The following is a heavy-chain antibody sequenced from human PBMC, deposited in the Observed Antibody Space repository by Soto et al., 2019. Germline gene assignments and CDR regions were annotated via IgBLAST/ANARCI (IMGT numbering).Heavy chain of an antibody. V-gene: IGHV2-5*01. CDR2: ISWNDDN. CDR1: GFSLATHGVG. Sequence: QVTLKESGPTLVKPTESLTLTCTCSGFSLATHGVGVGWLRQPPGEALEWLALISWNDDNRYSPSLKSRLTTAKDTSKNQVVLTMANMDPVDTATYYCAHARLLWVGGYFDYCGQGSLVTVSS. J-gene: IGHJ4*02. CDR3: AHARLLWVGGYFDY. D-gene: IGHD3-10*01.